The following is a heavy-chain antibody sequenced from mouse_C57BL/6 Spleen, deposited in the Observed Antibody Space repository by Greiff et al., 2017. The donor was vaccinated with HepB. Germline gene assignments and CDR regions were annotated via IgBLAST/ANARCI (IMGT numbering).Heavy chain of an antibody. Sequence: QVQLQQPGAELVKPGASVKMSCKASGYTFTSYWITWVKQRPGQGLEWIGDIYPGSGSTNYNEKFKSKATLTVDTSSSTAYMQLSSLTSEDSAVYYCARERDYGNPDWDGYYFGYWGEGTTLTVSS. V-gene: IGHV1-55*01. D-gene: IGHD2-1*01. CDR2: IYPGSGST. CDR3: ARERDYGNPDWDGYYFGY. CDR1: GYTFTSYW. J-gene: IGHJ2*01.